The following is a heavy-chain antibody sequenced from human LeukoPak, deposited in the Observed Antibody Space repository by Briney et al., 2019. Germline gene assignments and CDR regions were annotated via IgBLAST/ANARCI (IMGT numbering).Heavy chain of an antibody. D-gene: IGHD1-1*01. CDR1: GFTFSSYA. CDR2: ISDSGGVT. V-gene: IGHV3-23*01. J-gene: IGHJ3*02. CDR3: ARSRPATGTSRHPFDI. Sequence: GGSLRLSCAASGFTFSSYAMSWVRQAPGKGLEWGSAISDSGGVTKYADSVKGRFTISRDNSKNTLYLQMDSLRAEDTAVYYCARSRPATGTSRHPFDIWGQGTVVTVSS.